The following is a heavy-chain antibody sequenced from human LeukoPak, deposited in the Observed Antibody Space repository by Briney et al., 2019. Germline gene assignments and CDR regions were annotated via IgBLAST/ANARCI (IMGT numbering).Heavy chain of an antibody. Sequence: GGSLRLSCAASGFTVSSNYMSWVRQAPGKGLEWVSVKGRFTISRDNSKNTLYLQMNSLRAEDTAAYYCARDQRWLVNSASVRAFDIWGQGTMVTVSS. V-gene: IGHV3-66*01. J-gene: IGHJ3*02. CDR1: GFTVSSNY. D-gene: IGHD6-19*01. CDR3: ARDQRWLVNSASVRAFDI.